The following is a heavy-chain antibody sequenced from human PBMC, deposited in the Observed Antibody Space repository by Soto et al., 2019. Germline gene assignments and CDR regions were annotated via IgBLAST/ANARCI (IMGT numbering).Heavy chain of an antibody. CDR3: SRGEWFPRGYGMDV. V-gene: IGHV1-3*01. D-gene: IGHD3-3*01. J-gene: IGHJ6*02. CDR2: INAGNGNT. CDR1: GYTFNSYA. Sequence: QVQLVQSGAEVKKPGASVKVSCKASGYTFNSYAMHWVRQAPGQRLEWMGWINAGNGNTKYSQKFQGRVTITRDTSASTAYMELSSLRSEDTAVYYCSRGEWFPRGYGMDVWGRGTTVTVS.